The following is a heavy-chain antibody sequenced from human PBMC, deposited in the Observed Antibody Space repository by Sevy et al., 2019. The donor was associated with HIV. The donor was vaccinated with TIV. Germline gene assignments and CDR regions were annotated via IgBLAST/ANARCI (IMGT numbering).Heavy chain of an antibody. CDR1: GFPFSNFA. CDR2: LIGGGSRT. Sequence: GGSLRLSCAASGFPFSNFAMSWVRQAPGKGLEWVSTLIGGGSRTYYADSVTGRFIISRDNSRNTLYLQMNGLRAEDTAIYYCVKRRVQSGLSGGGANYGMDVCGRGTTVTVSS. CDR3: VKRRVQSGLSGGGANYGMDV. V-gene: IGHV3-23*01. D-gene: IGHD2-8*02. J-gene: IGHJ6*02.